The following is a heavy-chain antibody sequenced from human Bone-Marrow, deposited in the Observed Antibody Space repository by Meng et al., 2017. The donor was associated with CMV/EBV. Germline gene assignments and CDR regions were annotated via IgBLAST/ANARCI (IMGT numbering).Heavy chain of an antibody. CDR3: ASRGSDILTGYPS. D-gene: IGHD3-9*01. J-gene: IGHJ5*02. CDR1: GFTFNDYY. CDR2: ISSSGNTI. V-gene: IGHV3-11*01. Sequence: CAASGFTFNDYYMSWIRQAPGKGLEWVSYISSSGNTIYYADSVKGRFTISRDNAKNSLYLQMNSLRAEDTAVYYCASRGSDILTGYPSWGQGTLVTVSS.